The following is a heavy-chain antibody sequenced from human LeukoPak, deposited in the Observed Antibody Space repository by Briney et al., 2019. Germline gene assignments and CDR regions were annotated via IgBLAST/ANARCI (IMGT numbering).Heavy chain of an antibody. D-gene: IGHD3-22*01. CDR3: ARNLALDSSGYLRSYYMDV. V-gene: IGHV4-4*02. CDR2: IYHSGST. Sequence: PSETLSLTCTVSGGSISSSNWWSWVRQPPGKGLEWIGEIYHSGSTNYNPSLKSRVTISVDKSKNQFSLKLSSVTAADTAVYYCARNLALDSSGYLRSYYMDVWGKGTTVTISS. CDR1: GGSISSSNW. J-gene: IGHJ6*03.